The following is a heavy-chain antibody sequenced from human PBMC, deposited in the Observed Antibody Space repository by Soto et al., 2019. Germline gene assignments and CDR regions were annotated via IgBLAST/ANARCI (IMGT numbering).Heavy chain of an antibody. CDR2: IYSGGST. Sequence: VGSLSLSCAASGFTVSSNYMSWVRQAPGKGLEWVSVIYSGGSTYYADSVKGRFTISRDNSKNTLYLQMNSLRAEDTAVYYCAREYDSGLDYWGQGTLVTVSS. D-gene: IGHD6-19*01. J-gene: IGHJ4*02. CDR3: AREYDSGLDY. CDR1: GFTVSSNY. V-gene: IGHV3-53*01.